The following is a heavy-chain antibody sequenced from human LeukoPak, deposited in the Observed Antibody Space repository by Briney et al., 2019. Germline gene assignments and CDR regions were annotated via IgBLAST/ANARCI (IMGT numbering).Heavy chain of an antibody. CDR3: VRDLVTTGPYGMDV. J-gene: IGHJ6*02. CDR2: INPSSGGT. V-gene: IGHV1-2*02. Sequence: ASVKVSCKASGYTFTNYYIHWVRHAPGHGLEWMGAINPSSGGTNSAQKFQGRVSMTRDTSISTAYMEVSRLRSDDTAVFYCVRDLVTTGPYGMDVWGQGTTVTVSS. CDR1: GYTFTNYY. D-gene: IGHD4-17*01.